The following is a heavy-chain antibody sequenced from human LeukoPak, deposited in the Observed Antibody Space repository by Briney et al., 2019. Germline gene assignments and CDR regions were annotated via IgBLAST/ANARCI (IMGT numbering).Heavy chain of an antibody. CDR2: IRSSNYGGTT. CDR1: GFTFSTYA. Sequence: QAGGSLRLSCAASGFTFSTYAMSWVRQAPGKGLEWVGFIRSSNYGGTTEYAASVKGRFTISRDDSKSIAYLQMKSLKTEDTAVYYCTRPHPPSSGYYQYFQHWGQGTLVTVSS. CDR3: TRPHPPSSGYYQYFQH. V-gene: IGHV3-49*04. J-gene: IGHJ1*01. D-gene: IGHD3-22*01.